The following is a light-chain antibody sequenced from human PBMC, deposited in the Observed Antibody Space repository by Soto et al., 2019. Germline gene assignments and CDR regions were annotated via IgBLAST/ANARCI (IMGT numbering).Light chain of an antibody. V-gene: IGKV3-20*01. CDR1: QSVSSTY. CDR3: QQYGSSSPIT. J-gene: IGKJ5*01. CDR2: GAS. Sequence: DIVLTQSPGTLSLSAGERATLSCRASQSVSSTYLAWYQQKPGQAPRLLIYGASSRATGIPDRFSGSGSGTDFTLTISRLEPEDFAVYYCQQYGSSSPITFGQGTRLEIK.